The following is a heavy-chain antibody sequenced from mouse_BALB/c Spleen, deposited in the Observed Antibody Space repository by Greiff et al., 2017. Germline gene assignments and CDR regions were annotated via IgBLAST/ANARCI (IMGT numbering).Heavy chain of an antibody. CDR2: IRNKANGYTT. CDR1: GFTFTDYY. V-gene: IGHV7-3*02. Sequence: EVKLMESGGGLVQPGGSLRLSCATSGFTFTDYYMSWVRQPPGKALEWLGFIRNKANGYTTEYSASVKGRFTISRDNSQSILYLQMNTLRAEDSATYYCARDRAPRAMDYWGQGTSVTVSS. CDR3: ARDRAPRAMDY. J-gene: IGHJ4*01.